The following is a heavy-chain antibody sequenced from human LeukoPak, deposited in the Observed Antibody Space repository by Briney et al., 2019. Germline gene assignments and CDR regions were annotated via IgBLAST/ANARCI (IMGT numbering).Heavy chain of an antibody. CDR1: GFTVSSNY. Sequence: PGRSLRLSCAASGFTVSSNYMSWVRQAPGKGLEWVSVIYSGGSTYYADSVKGRFTISRDNSKNTLYLQMNSLRAEDTAVYYCARDALTMVRGVRYYYYGMDVWGQGTTVTVSS. D-gene: IGHD3-10*01. CDR3: ARDALTMVRGVRYYYYGMDV. J-gene: IGHJ6*02. V-gene: IGHV3-53*01. CDR2: IYSGGST.